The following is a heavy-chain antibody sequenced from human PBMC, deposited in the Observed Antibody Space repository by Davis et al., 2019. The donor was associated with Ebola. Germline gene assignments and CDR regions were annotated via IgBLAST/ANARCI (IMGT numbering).Heavy chain of an antibody. CDR3: AKHRNSGYYYYGMDV. D-gene: IGHD1-1*01. Sequence: GESLKISCAASGFTFSSYAMSWVRQAPGKGLEWVSAISGSGGSTYYADSVKGRFTISRDNSKNTLYLQMNSLRAEDTAVYYWAKHRNSGYYYYGMDVWGQGTTGTGSS. J-gene: IGHJ6*02. CDR2: ISGSGGST. CDR1: GFTFSSYA. V-gene: IGHV3-23*01.